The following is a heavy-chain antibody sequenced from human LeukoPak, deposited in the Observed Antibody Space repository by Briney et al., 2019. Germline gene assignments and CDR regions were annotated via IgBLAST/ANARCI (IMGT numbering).Heavy chain of an antibody. D-gene: IGHD4-17*01. Sequence: SETLSLTCTVSGGSISSSSYYWSWIRQPPGKGLEWIGYIYCSGSTNYNPSLKSRVTISVDTSKNQFSLKLSSVTAADTAVYYCARVNFDGDYVFDYWGQGTLVTVSS. V-gene: IGHV4-61*01. CDR3: ARVNFDGDYVFDY. CDR2: IYCSGST. J-gene: IGHJ4*02. CDR1: GGSISSSSYY.